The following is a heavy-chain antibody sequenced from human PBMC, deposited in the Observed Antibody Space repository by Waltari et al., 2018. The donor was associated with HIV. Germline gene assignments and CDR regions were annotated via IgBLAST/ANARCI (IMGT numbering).Heavy chain of an antibody. CDR1: GGSISSYS. Sequence: QVQLQESGPGLVKPSETLSLTCTVSGGSISSYSWSWIRQPPGKGLEWIGYIYYSGSTNYNPSLKSRVTISVDTSKNQFSLKLSSVTAADTAVYYCARHIAARAAFDIWGQGTMVTVSS. CDR2: IYYSGST. J-gene: IGHJ3*02. CDR3: ARHIAARAAFDI. D-gene: IGHD6-6*01. V-gene: IGHV4-59*08.